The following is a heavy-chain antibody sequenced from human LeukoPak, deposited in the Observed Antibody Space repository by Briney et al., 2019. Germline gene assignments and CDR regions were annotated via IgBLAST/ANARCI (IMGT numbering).Heavy chain of an antibody. CDR1: GGSISSGGYY. V-gene: IGHV4-31*03. CDR2: IYYSGST. J-gene: IGHJ5*02. Sequence: SETLSLTCIVSGGSISSGGYYWSWIRQHPGKGLEWIGYIYYSGSTYYNPSLKSRVTVSVDTSKNQFSLKLSSVTAADTAVYYCARQRRVVVAGNWFDPWGQGTLVTVSS. D-gene: IGHD2-15*01. CDR3: ARQRRVVVAGNWFDP.